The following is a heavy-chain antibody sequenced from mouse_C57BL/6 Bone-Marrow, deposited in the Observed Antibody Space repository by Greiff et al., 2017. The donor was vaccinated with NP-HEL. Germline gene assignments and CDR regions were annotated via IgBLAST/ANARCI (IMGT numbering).Heavy chain of an antibody. CDR1: GYSITSGYY. J-gene: IGHJ4*01. V-gene: IGHV3-6*01. Sequence: EVQRVESGPGLVKPSQSLSLTCSVTGYSITSGYYWNWIRQFPGNKLEWMGYISYDGSNNYNPSLKNRISITRDTSKNQFFLKLNSVTTEDTATYYCARDESAGYYARDYWGQGTSVTVSS. CDR3: ARDESAGYYARDY. CDR2: ISYDGSN.